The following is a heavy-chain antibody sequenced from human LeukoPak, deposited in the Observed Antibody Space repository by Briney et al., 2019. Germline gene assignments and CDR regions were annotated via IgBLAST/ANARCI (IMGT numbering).Heavy chain of an antibody. CDR2: ISAYNGNT. CDR1: GYTFTSYG. D-gene: IGHD6-13*01. Sequence: ASVKVSCKAFGYTFTSYGISWVRHAPGQGLEWMGWISAYNGNTNYAQKLQGRVTMTTDTSTSTAYMELRSLRSDDTAVYYCARDWQPYYYYYYMDVWGKGTTVTVSS. J-gene: IGHJ6*03. V-gene: IGHV1-18*01. CDR3: ARDWQPYYYYYYMDV.